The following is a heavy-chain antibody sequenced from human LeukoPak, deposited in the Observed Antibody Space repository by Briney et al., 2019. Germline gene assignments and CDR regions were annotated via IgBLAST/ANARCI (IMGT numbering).Heavy chain of an antibody. V-gene: IGHV3-48*02. Sequence: PSGVSLRLSCAASGFTFSTYSMNWVRQAPGKGLEWVSYISGTSSLIYYADSVKGRFTISRDNAKNSLYLQMNSLRDEDTAVYYCVRDQFFSFDYWGQGTLVTVSS. CDR2: ISGTSSLI. CDR1: GFTFSTYS. CDR3: VRDQFFSFDY. D-gene: IGHD3-3*01. J-gene: IGHJ4*02.